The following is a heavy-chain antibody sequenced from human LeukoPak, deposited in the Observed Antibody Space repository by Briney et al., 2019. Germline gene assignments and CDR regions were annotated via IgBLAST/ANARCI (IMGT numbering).Heavy chain of an antibody. J-gene: IGHJ3*02. Sequence: PGGSLRLSCAASGFTFSSYSMNWVRQAPGKGLEWVSSISSSSSYIYYADSVKGRFTISRDNAKNSLYLQMNSLRAEDTAVYYCAREIQLWSDNPDAFDIWGQGTMVTVSS. CDR3: AREIQLWSDNPDAFDI. CDR2: ISSSSSYI. D-gene: IGHD5-18*01. CDR1: GFTFSSYS. V-gene: IGHV3-21*01.